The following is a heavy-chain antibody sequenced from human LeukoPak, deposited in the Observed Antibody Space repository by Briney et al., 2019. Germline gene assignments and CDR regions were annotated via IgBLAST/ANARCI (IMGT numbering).Heavy chain of an antibody. V-gene: IGHV4-39*02. CDR2: IYYSGLT. J-gene: IGHJ4*02. Sequence: KTSETLSLTCTVSGASISGSSSSWGWVRQPPGKGPEWIGSIYYSGLTYDNPSLKSRVSISVDPSKNHFSLKVSSVTAADTAVYYCASGTFDDYGDYDRGDYFDHWGQGTLVTVSS. CDR3: ASGTFDDYGDYDRGDYFDH. CDR1: GASISGSSSS. D-gene: IGHD4-17*01.